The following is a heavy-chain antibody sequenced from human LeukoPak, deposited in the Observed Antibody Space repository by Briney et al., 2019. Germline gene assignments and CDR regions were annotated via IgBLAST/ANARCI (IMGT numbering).Heavy chain of an antibody. V-gene: IGHV4-39*01. CDR2: IYYSGST. D-gene: IGHD2-15*01. CDR3: SGGSAYWYFDL. CDR1: GGSISSSSYY. Sequence: PSETLSLTCAVSGGSISSSSYYWGWIRQPPGKGLEWIGSIYYSGSTYYNPSLKSRVTISVDTSKNQFSLKLSSVTAADTAVYYCSGGSAYWYFDLWGRGTLVTVSS. J-gene: IGHJ2*01.